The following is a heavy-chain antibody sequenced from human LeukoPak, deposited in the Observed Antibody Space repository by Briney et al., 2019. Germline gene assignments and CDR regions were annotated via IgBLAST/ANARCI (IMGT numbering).Heavy chain of an antibody. J-gene: IGHJ5*02. CDR3: ARDSGTTGEVKFDP. CDR2: IYYSGST. V-gene: IGHV4-59*01. Sequence: SETLSLTCTVSGGSISSYYWSWIRQPPGKGLEWIGYIYYSGSTNYNPTLKSRVTISVDTSKNQFSLKLSSVTAADTAVYYCARDSGTTGEVKFDPWGQGTLVTVSS. CDR1: GGSISSYY. D-gene: IGHD3-10*01.